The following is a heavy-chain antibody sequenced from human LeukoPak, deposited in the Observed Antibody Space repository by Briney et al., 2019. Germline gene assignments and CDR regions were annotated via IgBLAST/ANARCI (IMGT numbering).Heavy chain of an antibody. CDR1: GFTFSSYA. CDR3: AKGETTYYDYVWGSYVYDY. V-gene: IGHV3-23*01. J-gene: IGHJ4*02. Sequence: GGSLRLSCAASGFTFSSYAMSWVRQAPGKGLEWVSAISGSGGSTYYADFVKGRFTISRDNSKNTLYLQMNSLRAEDTAVYYCAKGETTYYDYVWGSYVYDYWGQGTLVTVSS. D-gene: IGHD3-16*01. CDR2: ISGSGGST.